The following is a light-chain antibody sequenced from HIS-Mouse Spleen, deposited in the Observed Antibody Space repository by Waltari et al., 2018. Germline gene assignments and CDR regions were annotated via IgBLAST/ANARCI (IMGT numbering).Light chain of an antibody. CDR3: YSTDSSGNHRV. CDR1: ALPTKY. V-gene: IGLV3-10*01. J-gene: IGLJ2*01. CDR2: EDS. Sequence: SYELTQPPSVSVSPGQTARITCSGDALPTKYAFWYQQKAGQATVLVIHEDSKRPSGMPERFSGSSSGTMATLTIRGAQVEDEADYYCYSTDSSGNHRVFGGGTKLTVL.